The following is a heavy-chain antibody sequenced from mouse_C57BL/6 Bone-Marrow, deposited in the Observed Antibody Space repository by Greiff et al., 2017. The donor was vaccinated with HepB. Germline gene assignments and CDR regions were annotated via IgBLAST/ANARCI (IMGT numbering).Heavy chain of an antibody. J-gene: IGHJ1*03. CDR3: TREENYYGSSYGYFDV. Sequence: EVQLQQSGPVLARPGASVKMSCKTSGYTFTSYWMHRVKQRPGQGLEWIGAIYPGNSDTSYNQKFKGKAKLTAVTSASTAYMELSSLTNEDSAVYDCTREENYYGSSYGYFDVWGTGTTVTVSS. D-gene: IGHD1-1*01. CDR2: IYPGNSDT. V-gene: IGHV1-5*01. CDR1: GYTFTSYW.